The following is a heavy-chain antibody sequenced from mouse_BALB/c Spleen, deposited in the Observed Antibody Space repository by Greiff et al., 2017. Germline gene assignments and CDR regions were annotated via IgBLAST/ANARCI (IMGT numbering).Heavy chain of an antibody. CDR3: AREGTTATLGY. V-gene: IGHV1S137*01. CDR2: ISTYYGDA. D-gene: IGHD1-2*01. J-gene: IGHJ2*01. CDR1: GYTFTDYA. Sequence: VMLVESGAELVRPGVSVKISCKGSGYTFTDYAMHWVKQSHAKSLEWIGVISTYYGDASYNQKFKGKATMTVDKSSSTAYMELARLTSEDSAIYYCAREGTTATLGYWGQGTTLTVSS.